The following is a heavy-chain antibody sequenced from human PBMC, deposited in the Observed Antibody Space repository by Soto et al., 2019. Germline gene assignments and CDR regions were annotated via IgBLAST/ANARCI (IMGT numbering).Heavy chain of an antibody. J-gene: IGHJ4*02. Sequence: GGSLRLSCAASGFTFSNYGMHWVRQAPGKGLEWVAVISYDGRNKYYAAFAKGRFTISRDNSKNALYLQMNSPTAEDTAVYYCASGKDWYDSTGYYTSEYYFDYWGQGTVVTVSS. CDR3: ASGKDWYDSTGYYTSEYYFDY. CDR2: ISYDGRNK. V-gene: IGHV3-30*03. D-gene: IGHD3-22*01. CDR1: GFTFSNYG.